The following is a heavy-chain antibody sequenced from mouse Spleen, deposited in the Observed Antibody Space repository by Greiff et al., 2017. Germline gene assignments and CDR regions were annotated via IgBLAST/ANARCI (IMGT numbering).Heavy chain of an antibody. V-gene: IGHV1-42*01. CDR3: AREGGTGTPFDY. CDR1: GYSFTGYY. Sequence: EVQLQQSGPELVKPGASVKISCKASGYSFTGYYMNWVKQSPEKSLEWIGEINPSTGGTTYNQKFKAKATLTVDKSSSTAYMQLKSLTSEDSAVYYCAREGGTGTPFDYWGQGTTLTVSS. J-gene: IGHJ2*01. CDR2: INPSTGGT. D-gene: IGHD4-1*01.